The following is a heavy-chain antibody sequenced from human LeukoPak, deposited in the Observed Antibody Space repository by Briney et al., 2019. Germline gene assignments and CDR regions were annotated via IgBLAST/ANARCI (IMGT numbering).Heavy chain of an antibody. CDR1: GFTFSSYG. V-gene: IGHV3-30*02. CDR3: ARDPDSSGWGYYFDY. J-gene: IGHJ4*02. D-gene: IGHD3-22*01. CDR2: IRYDGSNK. Sequence: GGSLRLSCAASGFTFSSYGMHWVRQAPGKGLEWVAFIRYDGSNKYYADSVKGRFTISRDNSKNTLYLQMNSLRAEDTAVYYCARDPDSSGWGYYFDYWGQGTLVTVSS.